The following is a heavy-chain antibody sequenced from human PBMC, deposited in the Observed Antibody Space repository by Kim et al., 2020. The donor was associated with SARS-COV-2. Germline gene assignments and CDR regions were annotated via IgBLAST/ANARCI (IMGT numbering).Heavy chain of an antibody. CDR2: IYYSGST. Sequence: SETLSLTCTVSGGSISSSSYYWGWIRQPPGKGLEWIGSIYYSGSTYYNPSLKSRVTISVDTSKNQFSLKLSSVTAADTAVYYCARPGVLLWFGEYSYGM. CDR1: GGSISSSSYY. J-gene: IGHJ6*01. CDR3: ARPGVLLWFGEYSYGM. D-gene: IGHD3-10*01. V-gene: IGHV4-39*01.